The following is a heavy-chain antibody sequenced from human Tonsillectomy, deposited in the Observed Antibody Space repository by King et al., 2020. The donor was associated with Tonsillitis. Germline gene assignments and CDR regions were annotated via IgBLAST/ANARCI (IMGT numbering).Heavy chain of an antibody. CDR3: TTDVGDFVGGWYGGFDP. Sequence: VQLVESGGGLVKPGGSLRLSCAASGFSCSNAWMSWVRQAPGKGLEWVGRIKSKADGGRTDYAAPVRGRFIISRDDSKNTLSLQMNSLKTEDTAVYYCTTDVGDFVGGWYGGFDPWGQGTLVTVSS. J-gene: IGHJ5*02. D-gene: IGHD6-19*01. CDR2: IKSKADGGRT. CDR1: GFSCSNAW. V-gene: IGHV3-15*01.